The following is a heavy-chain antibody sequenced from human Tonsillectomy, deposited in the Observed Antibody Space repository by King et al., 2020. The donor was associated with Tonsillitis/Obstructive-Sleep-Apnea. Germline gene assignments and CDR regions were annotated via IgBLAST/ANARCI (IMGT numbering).Heavy chain of an antibody. CDR3: TTDGKIVGAKGFGY. Sequence: VQLVESGGGLVKPGGSLRLSCAASGFTFSNAWMNWVRQAPGKGLEWVGXXKSKTXGGTTDYAAPVKGRFTISRDDSKNTLYLQMNSLKTEDTAVYYCTTDGKIVGAKGFGYWGQGTLVTVSS. J-gene: IGHJ4*02. V-gene: IGHV3-15*07. D-gene: IGHD1-26*01. CDR2: XKSKTXGGTT. CDR1: GFTFSNAW.